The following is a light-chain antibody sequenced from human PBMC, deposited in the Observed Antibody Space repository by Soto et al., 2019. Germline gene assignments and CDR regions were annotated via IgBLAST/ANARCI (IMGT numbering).Light chain of an antibody. V-gene: IGKV1-5*01. Sequence: DIQMTQSPSTLSASVGDRVTITCRASQSISSWLAWYQQKPGKAPKLLIYDASTLESGVPSRFSGGGSGTEFTLTISRLQPDDFATYYCQQYSMYSTFGQGTKWIS. CDR2: DAS. CDR3: QQYSMYST. CDR1: QSISSW. J-gene: IGKJ1*01.